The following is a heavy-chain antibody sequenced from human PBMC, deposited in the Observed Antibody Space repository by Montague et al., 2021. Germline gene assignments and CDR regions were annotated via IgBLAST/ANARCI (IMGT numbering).Heavy chain of an antibody. CDR3: VKDTRDYYPDF. V-gene: IGHV3-9*01. J-gene: IGHJ4*02. CDR2: INGNSINI. Sequence: SLRLSLSASGFFFNNYVMNWVRQAPGKGLEWVSGINGNSINIDYADSVKGRFTISRDNAKNSLYLQMNSLRAEDTAFYYCVKDTRDYYPDFWGQGILVTVSS. CDR1: GFFFNNYV. D-gene: IGHD3-3*01.